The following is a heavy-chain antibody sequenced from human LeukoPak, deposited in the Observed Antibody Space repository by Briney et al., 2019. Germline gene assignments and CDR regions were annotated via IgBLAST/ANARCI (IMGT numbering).Heavy chain of an antibody. CDR3: AILSVGATHID. CDR1: GFTFSSYG. Sequence: GGSLRLSCAASGFTFSSYGMSWVRQAPGKGLEWVSSISGGGGDTYYADSVKGRFTISRDNSKNTLYLQMNSLRAEDTAVYYSAILSVGATHIDWGQGTLVTVSS. CDR2: ISGGGGDT. D-gene: IGHD1-26*01. J-gene: IGHJ4*02. V-gene: IGHV3-23*01.